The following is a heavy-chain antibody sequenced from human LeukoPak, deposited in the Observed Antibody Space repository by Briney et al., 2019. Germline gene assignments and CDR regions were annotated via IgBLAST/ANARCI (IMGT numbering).Heavy chain of an antibody. D-gene: IGHD6-13*01. CDR3: ARDSTAAAGSYFDY. CDR2: INPNSGGT. J-gene: IGHJ4*02. CDR1: GYTFTGYY. V-gene: IGHV1-2*02. Sequence: ASVKVSCKASGYTFTGYYMHWVRQAPGQGLEWMGWINPNSGGTNYAQKFQGRVTMTRDTSISTAYMELSRLRSDDTAVYYCARDSTAAAGSYFDYWGQGTLVTVSS.